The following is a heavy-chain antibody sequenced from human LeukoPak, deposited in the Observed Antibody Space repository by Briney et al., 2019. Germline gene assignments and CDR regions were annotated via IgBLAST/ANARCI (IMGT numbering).Heavy chain of an antibody. CDR1: GFTFSSYW. Sequence: GGSLRLSCAASGFTFSSYWMSWVRQAPGKGLEWVANIKQDGSEKYYVDSVKGRFTISRDNAKNSLYPQMNSLRAEDTAVYYCARVLSPNYYDSSGYVYWGQGTLVTVSS. V-gene: IGHV3-7*01. J-gene: IGHJ4*02. D-gene: IGHD3-22*01. CDR2: IKQDGSEK. CDR3: ARVLSPNYYDSSGYVY.